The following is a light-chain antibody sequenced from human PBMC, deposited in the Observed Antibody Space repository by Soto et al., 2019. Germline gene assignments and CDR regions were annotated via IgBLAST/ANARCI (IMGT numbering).Light chain of an antibody. CDR1: SSDVGVYNF. CDR2: DVS. Sequence: QSVLTQPASVSGSPGQSINIYCTGPSSDVGVYNFVSWYQQHPGKAPQLMIYDVSNRPSGVSNRFSGSKSGNRASLTISGLQPDDDADYYCSSYTSSSTLAFGGGTQLTVL. V-gene: IGLV2-14*01. CDR3: SSYTSSSTLA. J-gene: IGLJ2*01.